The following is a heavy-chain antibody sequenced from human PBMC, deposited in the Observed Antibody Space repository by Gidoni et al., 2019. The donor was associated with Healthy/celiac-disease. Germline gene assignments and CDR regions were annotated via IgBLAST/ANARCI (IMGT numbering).Heavy chain of an antibody. CDR3: ARGGFGELLGDFDY. D-gene: IGHD3-10*01. Sequence: QVQLVESGGGGVQPGRSLRLSCAASGFTFSTYGMHWVRQAPGKGLAWVAVIWYDGSNKYYADSVRGRFTISRDNSTNTLYLQMISLRAEDTAVYYCARGGFGELLGDFDYWGQGTLVTVSS. CDR1: GFTFSTYG. CDR2: IWYDGSNK. V-gene: IGHV3-33*01. J-gene: IGHJ4*02.